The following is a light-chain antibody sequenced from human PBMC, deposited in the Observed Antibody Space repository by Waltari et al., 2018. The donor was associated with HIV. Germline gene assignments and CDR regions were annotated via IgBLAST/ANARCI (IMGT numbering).Light chain of an antibody. V-gene: IGLV1-47*01. CDR3: ATWDDSLNGVL. Sequence: QSVLTQPPSASEIPGQRVTISCTGGNSNVGSNYVYCYQQVPGTAPKLLVYRDSQRQSGVPDRCTGSKSGTSASLAISGLRSEDEADYYCATWDDSLNGVLFGGGTKLTVL. CDR2: RDS. CDR1: NSNVGSNY. J-gene: IGLJ2*01.